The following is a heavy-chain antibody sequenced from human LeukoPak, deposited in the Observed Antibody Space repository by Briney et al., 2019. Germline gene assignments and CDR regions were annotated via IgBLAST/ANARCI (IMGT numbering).Heavy chain of an antibody. D-gene: IGHD2-2*01. Sequence: SETLSLTCTVSGGSIRSSYYYWGWIRQPPGKGLEWIGSIYDSGSTYYNPSLKSRVTISVDTSKNQFSLKLNSVTAADTAVYYCARLFRVVVPAANTHFDYWGQGTLVTVSS. J-gene: IGHJ4*02. CDR2: IYDSGST. CDR3: ARLFRVVVPAANTHFDY. V-gene: IGHV4-39*01. CDR1: GGSIRSSYYY.